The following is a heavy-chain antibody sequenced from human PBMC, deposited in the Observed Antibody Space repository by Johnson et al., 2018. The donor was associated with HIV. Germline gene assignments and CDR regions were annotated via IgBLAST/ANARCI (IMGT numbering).Heavy chain of an antibody. V-gene: IGHV3-30*03. CDR2: ISYDGSNK. J-gene: IGHJ3*02. CDR1: GFTFSSYG. Sequence: QVQLVESGGGVVQPGRSLRLSCVASGFTFSSYGIHWVRQAPGKGLEWVAIISYDGSNKYYADSVKGRFTISRDTSKNTLYLQMNSLRAEDTAVYYCARTRHYYEAFDIWGQGTMVTVSS. CDR3: ARTRHYYEAFDI. D-gene: IGHD3-10*01.